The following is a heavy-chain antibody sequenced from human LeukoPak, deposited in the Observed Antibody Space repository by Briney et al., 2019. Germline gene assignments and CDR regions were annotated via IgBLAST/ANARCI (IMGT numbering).Heavy chain of an antibody. CDR3: ARVGRDYYGSGSYDY. CDR2: IKQDGSEK. V-gene: IGHV3-7*01. D-gene: IGHD3-10*01. J-gene: IGHJ4*02. CDR1: GFTFSSYW. Sequence: GGSLRLSCAASGFTFSSYWMSWVRQAPGKGLEWVANIKQDGSEKYYVDSVKGRFTISRDNAKNSLYLQMNSLRAEDTAVYYCARVGRDYYGSGSYDYWGQGTLVTVSS.